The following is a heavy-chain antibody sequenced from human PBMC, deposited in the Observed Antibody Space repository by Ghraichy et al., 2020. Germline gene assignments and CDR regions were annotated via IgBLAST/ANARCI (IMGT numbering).Heavy chain of an antibody. J-gene: IGHJ4*02. D-gene: IGHD3-10*01. CDR3: ARVEDYYGSGGFDY. CDR1: GGTFSSYA. V-gene: IGHV1-69*13. CDR2: IIPIFGTA. Sequence: SVKVSCKASGGTFSSYAISWVRQAPGQGLEWMGGIIPIFGTANYAQKFQGRVTITADESTNTAYMELSSLRSEDTAVYYCARVEDYYGSGGFDYWGQGTLVTVSS.